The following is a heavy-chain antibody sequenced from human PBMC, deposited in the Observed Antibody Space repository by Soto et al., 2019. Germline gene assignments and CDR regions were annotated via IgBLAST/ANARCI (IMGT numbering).Heavy chain of an antibody. V-gene: IGHV4-61*08. Sequence: SETLSLTCSVSGDSVSSGDYYWSWIRQPPGKGLERIGHVYFSGSTNYIPSLKNHLTMSVDTDNNPFSLKLNSVTAADTAVYYCARIPVDTYMIYWSDPWGQGTQVTVSS. CDR3: ARIPVDTYMIYWSDP. J-gene: IGHJ5*02. D-gene: IGHD3-16*01. CDR2: VYFSGST. CDR1: GDSVSSGDYY.